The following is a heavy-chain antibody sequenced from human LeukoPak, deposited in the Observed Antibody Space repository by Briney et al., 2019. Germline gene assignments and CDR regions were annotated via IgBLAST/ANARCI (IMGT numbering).Heavy chain of an antibody. CDR1: GFTFGAYT. D-gene: IGHD2-15*01. Sequence: GGSLSLSCAASGFTFGAYTMNWVRQAPGKGLEWVSCIFSRSESIFYADSVKGRFTVSRDNAKNSLYLQMDSLRAEDTAVYYCARDFLHSGTSRPFDYWGQGTLVTVSS. V-gene: IGHV3-21*01. J-gene: IGHJ4*02. CDR2: IFSRSESI. CDR3: ARDFLHSGTSRPFDY.